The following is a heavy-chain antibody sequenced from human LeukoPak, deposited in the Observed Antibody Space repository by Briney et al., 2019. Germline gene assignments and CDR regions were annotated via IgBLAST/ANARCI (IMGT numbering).Heavy chain of an antibody. CDR3: ARDRVDTAMGTNFDY. Sequence: PGGSLRLSCAASGFIFSDYYMSWIRQAPGKGLEWVSYISSSSSYTSYADSVKGRFTISGDNAKNSVYLQMNSLRAEDTAVYFCARDRVDTAMGTNFDYWGQGTLVTVSS. J-gene: IGHJ4*02. V-gene: IGHV3-11*06. D-gene: IGHD5-18*01. CDR2: ISSSSSYT. CDR1: GFIFSDYY.